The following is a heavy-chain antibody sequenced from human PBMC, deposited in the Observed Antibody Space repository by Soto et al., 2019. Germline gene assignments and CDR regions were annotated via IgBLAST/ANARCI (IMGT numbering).Heavy chain of an antibody. J-gene: IGHJ4*02. CDR3: VPGASNFDY. Sequence: PGGSLRLSCEGSGFSVRTDWMSWVRQAPGKGLEWVANIQPDESETNYVDSVKGRFTISRDNAKNTLYLQMNSLRAEDTAVYYCVPGASNFDYWGQGTLVTVSS. V-gene: IGHV3-7*05. CDR1: GFSVRTDW. CDR2: IQPDESET. D-gene: IGHD3-10*01.